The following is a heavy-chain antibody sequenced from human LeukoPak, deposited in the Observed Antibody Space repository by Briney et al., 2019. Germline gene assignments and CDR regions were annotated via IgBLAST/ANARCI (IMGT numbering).Heavy chain of an antibody. D-gene: IGHD6-19*01. CDR2: INPDGTVT. CDR3: VRDSPSGFFDL. CDR1: GFTFNTYW. Sequence: PGGSLRLSCAASGFTFNTYWMHWVRQAPGKGLVWVSPINPDGTVTTYADSVKGRFTTSRDNAKNTLYLQMNSLKAEDTAVYYCVRDSPSGFFDLWGRGTLVTVSS. J-gene: IGHJ2*01. V-gene: IGHV3-74*01.